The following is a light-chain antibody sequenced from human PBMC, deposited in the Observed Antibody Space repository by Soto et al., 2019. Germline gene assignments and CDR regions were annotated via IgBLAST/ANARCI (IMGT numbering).Light chain of an antibody. Sequence: QSVLTQPPSVSEAPGQRVTISCSGSNVGKKPVNWYQQLPGKAPKLLLYYDDMLSSGVSDRFSGSKSGTSASLAISGLRSEDEADYYCAAWDDSLRGWVFGGGTQLTVL. CDR1: NVGKKP. CDR2: YDD. V-gene: IGLV1-36*01. J-gene: IGLJ3*02. CDR3: AAWDDSLRGWV.